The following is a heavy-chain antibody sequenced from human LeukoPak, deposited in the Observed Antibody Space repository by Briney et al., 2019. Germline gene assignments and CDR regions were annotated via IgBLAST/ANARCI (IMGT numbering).Heavy chain of an antibody. J-gene: IGHJ5*02. CDR3: ARLGHSIGWWNWFDP. CDR1: GGSISSGPYY. V-gene: IGHV4-39*01. Sequence: PSETLSLTCTVSGGSISSGPYYWVWIRQPPGKGLEWIGNFYYTGSTNYNPSLKSRLTISVDTSKNQFSLNLNSVTAADTAVYYCARLGHSIGWWNWFDPWGQGTLVTVSS. CDR2: FYYTGST. D-gene: IGHD6-19*01.